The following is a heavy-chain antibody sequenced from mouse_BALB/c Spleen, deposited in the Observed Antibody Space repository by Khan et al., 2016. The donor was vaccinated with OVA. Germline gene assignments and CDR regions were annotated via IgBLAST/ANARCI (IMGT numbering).Heavy chain of an antibody. Sequence: EVNVVESGGDLVKPGGSLKLSCAASGFTFSTYGMSWVRQAPDKRLEWVATVSTGGSYTYYPDSVKGRFTISRDNAKNTLYLQMNGLRSEDTAMFYCTRLAYYYDSEGFAYWGQGTLVTVSA. CDR2: VSTGGSYT. V-gene: IGHV5-6*01. CDR3: TRLAYYYDSEGFAY. D-gene: IGHD1-1*01. CDR1: GFTFSTYG. J-gene: IGHJ3*01.